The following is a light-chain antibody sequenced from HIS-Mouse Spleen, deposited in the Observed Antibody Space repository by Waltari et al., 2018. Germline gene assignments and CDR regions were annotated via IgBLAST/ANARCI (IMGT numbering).Light chain of an antibody. CDR1: QGISSY. V-gene: IGKV1-8*01. CDR2: AAS. Sequence: AIRMTQSPSSFSASTGDRVTITCRASQGISSYLAWYQQKPGKAPKLLIYAASTLQSEVPSRFSGSGSGTDFTLTISCLQSEDFATYYCQQYYSYPWTFGQGTKVEIK. CDR3: QQYYSYPWT. J-gene: IGKJ1*01.